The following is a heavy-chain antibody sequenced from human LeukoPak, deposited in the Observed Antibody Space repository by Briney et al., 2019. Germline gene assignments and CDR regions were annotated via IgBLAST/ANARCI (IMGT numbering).Heavy chain of an antibody. V-gene: IGHV1-8*03. J-gene: IGHJ4*02. CDR3: SRGRWELGQDY. D-gene: IGHD1-26*01. CDR1: GGTFSSYD. Sequence: ASVKVSCKASGGTFSSYDINWVRQAPGQGLEWMLWMNPDSGNTGYAQKFQGRVTVTTDMSTTTAYMDLSSLTSEDTAVYYCSRGRWELGQDYWGQGTLVTVSS. CDR2: MNPDSGNT.